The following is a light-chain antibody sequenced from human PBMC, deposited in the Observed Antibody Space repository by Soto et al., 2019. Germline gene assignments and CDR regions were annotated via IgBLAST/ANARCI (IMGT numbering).Light chain of an antibody. CDR3: QQYNNWPHT. J-gene: IGKJ2*01. Sequence: EIVMTQSPATLSVSPGXRATLSCRASQSVSSKLAWFQQKPGQAPSLLIYGVSTRATGVPVRFSGSGSGTEFTLTINSLQSEDFAVYYCQQYNNWPHTFGQGTKVDI. CDR2: GVS. V-gene: IGKV3-15*01. CDR1: QSVSSK.